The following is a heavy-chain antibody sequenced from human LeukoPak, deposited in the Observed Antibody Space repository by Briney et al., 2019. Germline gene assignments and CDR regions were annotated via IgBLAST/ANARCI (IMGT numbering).Heavy chain of an antibody. V-gene: IGHV3-30*18. J-gene: IGHJ4*02. CDR3: AKDHGSGEVGDY. CDR1: GFTFSSYG. D-gene: IGHD3-10*01. Sequence: PGGSLRLSCAPSGFTFSSYGTHSAHLAPGKWLECLAFISYDGHNKYYADSVKSRSTISRENSKKTLYLQMNSLGAEDTAVYYCAKDHGSGEVGDYWGQGTLVSVSS. CDR2: ISYDGHNK.